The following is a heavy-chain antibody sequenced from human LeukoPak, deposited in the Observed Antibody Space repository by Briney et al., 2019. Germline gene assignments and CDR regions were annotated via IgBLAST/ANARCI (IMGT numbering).Heavy chain of an antibody. CDR3: ARDFSGASRIDY. D-gene: IGHD4/OR15-4a*01. CDR2: IALDAYRE. Sequence: PGGSLRLSCVVSGFTFSYNEMHWVRQAPGKGLEWVAVIALDAYREYHADSVKGRFTISRDNSKNTLYLQMNSLRTEDTAVYYCARDFSGASRIDYWGQGTLVTVSS. J-gene: IGHJ4*02. CDR1: GFTFSYNE. V-gene: IGHV3-30-3*01.